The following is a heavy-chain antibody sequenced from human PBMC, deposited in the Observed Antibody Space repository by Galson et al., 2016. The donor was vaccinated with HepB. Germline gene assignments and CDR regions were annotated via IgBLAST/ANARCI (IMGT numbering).Heavy chain of an antibody. CDR2: ISVNNGNT. D-gene: IGHD4-17*01. V-gene: IGHV1-18*01. J-gene: IGHJ6*02. CDR1: GYTFMTYG. Sequence: SVKVSCKASGYTFMTYGISWVRQAPGQGLEWVGRISVNNGNTNYAQKFQGRVFMTTDTATSTVYLEVRVLRSDDTAVYDCARAYDNYGDEYFYGLDVWGQGTTVTVSS. CDR3: ARAYDNYGDEYFYGLDV.